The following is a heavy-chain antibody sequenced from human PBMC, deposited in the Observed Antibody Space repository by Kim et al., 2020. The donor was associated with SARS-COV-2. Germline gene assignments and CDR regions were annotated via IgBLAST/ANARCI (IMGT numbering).Heavy chain of an antibody. CDR3: ARDGAGITMVRGVMRAFDI. D-gene: IGHD3-10*01. J-gene: IGHJ3*02. Sequence: SRVTLSVDTSKNQFSLKLSSVTAADTAVYYCARDGAGITMVRGVMRAFDIWGQGTMVTVSS. V-gene: IGHV4-4*06.